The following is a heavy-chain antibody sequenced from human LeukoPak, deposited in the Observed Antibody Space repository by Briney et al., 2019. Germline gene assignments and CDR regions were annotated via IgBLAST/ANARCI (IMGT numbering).Heavy chain of an antibody. D-gene: IGHD2-2*01. CDR1: GFTFSSYS. J-gene: IGHJ4*02. Sequence: GGSLRLSCAVSGFTFSSYSMNWVRQAPGKGLEWVSSISSSSSNIYYADSVKGRFTLSRDNDKNFLYLLMNSLSAEATAVYYCARDRIRGSANCYAFDSWGEGNLVTVSS. CDR3: ARDRIRGSANCYAFDS. CDR2: ISSSSSNI. V-gene: IGHV3-21*01.